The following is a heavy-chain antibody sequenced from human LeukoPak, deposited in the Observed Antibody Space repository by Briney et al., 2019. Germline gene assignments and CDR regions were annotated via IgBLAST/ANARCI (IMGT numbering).Heavy chain of an antibody. J-gene: IGHJ4*02. CDR1: GGSFSGYY. D-gene: IGHD6-13*01. CDR2: INHSGST. Sequence: PSETLSLTCAVYGGSFSGYYWSWIRQPPGEGLEWIGEINHSGSTNYNPSLKSRVTISVDTSKNQFSLKLSSVTAADTAVYYCARSPYSSSWYGYFDYWGQGTLVTVSS. V-gene: IGHV4-34*01. CDR3: ARSPYSSSWYGYFDY.